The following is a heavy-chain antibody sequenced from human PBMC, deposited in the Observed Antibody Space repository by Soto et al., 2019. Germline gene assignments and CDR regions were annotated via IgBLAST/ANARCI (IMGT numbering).Heavy chain of an antibody. D-gene: IGHD3-10*01. CDR2: IYHSGST. J-gene: IGHJ6*02. CDR3: TRDMIYGSERSHYYYAMDV. Sequence: SETLSLTCAVYGGYFSGYYWSWIRQPPGKGLEWIGEIYHSGSTNYNPSLMSRLAISVDRSKNQLSLKLRSVTAADTAVYYCTRDMIYGSERSHYYYAMDVWGRGTTVTVSS. CDR1: GGYFSGYY. V-gene: IGHV4-34*01.